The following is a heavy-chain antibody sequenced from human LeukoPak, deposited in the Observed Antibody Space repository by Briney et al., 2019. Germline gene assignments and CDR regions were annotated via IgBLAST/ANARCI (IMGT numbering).Heavy chain of an antibody. Sequence: ASVKVSCKASGYTFTSYDINWVRQATGQGLEWMGWMNPNSGNTGYAQKFQGRVTMTRNTSISTAYMELSSLRSEDTAVYYCARGRRITIFGVVRRGNWFDPWGRGTLVTVSS. J-gene: IGHJ5*02. CDR3: ARGRRITIFGVVRRGNWFDP. CDR1: GYTFTSYD. V-gene: IGHV1-8*01. CDR2: MNPNSGNT. D-gene: IGHD3-3*01.